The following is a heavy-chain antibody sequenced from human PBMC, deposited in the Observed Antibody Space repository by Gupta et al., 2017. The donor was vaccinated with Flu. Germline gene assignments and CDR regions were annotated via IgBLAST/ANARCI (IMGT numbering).Heavy chain of an antibody. CDR2: IKQDGSEK. CDR1: GFTFSSYW. J-gene: IGHJ4*02. V-gene: IGHV3-7*01. Sequence: EVQLVESGGGLVQPGGSLRLSCAASGFTFSSYWMSWVRQAPGKGLEWVANIKQDGSEKYYVDSVKGRFTISRDNAKNSLYLQMNSLRAEDTAVYYCARDWGEQWLEHFDYWGQGTLVTVSS. CDR3: ARDWGEQWLEHFDY. D-gene: IGHD6-19*01.